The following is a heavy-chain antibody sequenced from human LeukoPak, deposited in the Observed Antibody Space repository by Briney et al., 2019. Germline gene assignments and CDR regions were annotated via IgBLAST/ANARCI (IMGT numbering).Heavy chain of an antibody. D-gene: IGHD1-26*01. J-gene: IGHJ4*02. Sequence: GGSLRLSCAASGFTFSIYAMHWVRQAPGKGLEWVTVISYDGSKKYYADSVKGRFTISRDNSKNTLYLQMNSLRAEDTAVYYCAREEPCIVGATSLDYWGQGTLVTVSS. CDR3: AREEPCIVGATSLDY. CDR1: GFTFSIYA. V-gene: IGHV3-30*04. CDR2: ISYDGSKK.